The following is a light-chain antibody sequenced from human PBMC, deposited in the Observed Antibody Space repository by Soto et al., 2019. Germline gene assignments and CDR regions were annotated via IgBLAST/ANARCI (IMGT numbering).Light chain of an antibody. CDR3: QEYSSYLWT. CDR2: KTS. J-gene: IGKJ1*01. Sequence: DIQMTQSPSTLSASVGDRVTITCRASQSIKKWLAWYQQKPGRAPKLLIYKTSNLETGVPSRFSGSGSGTEFTLTIRSLQPDDFATYYCQEYSSYLWTFGQGTKVDIK. CDR1: QSIKKW. V-gene: IGKV1-5*03.